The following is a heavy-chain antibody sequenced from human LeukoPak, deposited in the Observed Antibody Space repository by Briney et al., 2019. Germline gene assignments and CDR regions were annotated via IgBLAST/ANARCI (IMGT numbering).Heavy chain of an antibody. CDR3: ARGDHPLYDFWSGYYTGYYYYYMDV. J-gene: IGHJ6*03. D-gene: IGHD3-3*01. CDR1: GYTFISYG. Sequence: ASVKVSCKASGYTFISYGITWVRQAPGQGLEWMGWISAYNGNTNYAQKFQGRVTITRNTSISTAYMELSSLRSEDTAVYYCARGDHPLYDFWSGYYTGYYYYYMDVWGKGTTVTVSS. V-gene: IGHV1-18*01. CDR2: ISAYNGNT.